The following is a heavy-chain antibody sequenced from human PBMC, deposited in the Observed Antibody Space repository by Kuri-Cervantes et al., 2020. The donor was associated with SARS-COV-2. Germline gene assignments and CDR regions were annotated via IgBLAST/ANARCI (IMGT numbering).Heavy chain of an antibody. CDR2: IYTSGST. CDR3: ARSSPGTNWFDL. V-gene: IGHV4-4*07. Sequence: SETLSLTCTVSGGSISSYYWSWIRQPARKGLEWIGRIYTSGSTNYNPSLKSRVTISVDTSKNQFSLKLSSVTAADTAVYYCARSSPGTNWFDLWGQGTLVTVSS. J-gene: IGHJ5*02. D-gene: IGHD1-1*01. CDR1: GGSISSYY.